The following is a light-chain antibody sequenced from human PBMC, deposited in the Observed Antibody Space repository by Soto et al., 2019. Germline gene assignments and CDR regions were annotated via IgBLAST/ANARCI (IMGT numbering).Light chain of an antibody. Sequence: DIQMTQSPSSLSASVGDRVTITCQASQDISNYLNCFQQKPGKAPKLLIYDATNLKTGVPSRFSGSGYGTDFTFTICSLQPEDIATYYCQQYDNLPPYTFGQGTKLEIK. CDR2: DAT. CDR3: QQYDNLPPYT. V-gene: IGKV1-33*01. J-gene: IGKJ2*01. CDR1: QDISNY.